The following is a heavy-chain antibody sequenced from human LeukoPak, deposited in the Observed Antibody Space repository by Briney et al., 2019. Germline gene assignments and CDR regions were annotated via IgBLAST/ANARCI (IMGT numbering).Heavy chain of an antibody. CDR1: GGSISSSSYY. J-gene: IGHJ4*02. Sequence: SETLSLTCTVSGGSISSSSYYWGWIRQPPGKGLDWIGWIDYSGSTYYNPSLKSRVTISVDTSKNQFSLKLSSVTAADTAVYYCARLHAYCGGDCYSYYFDYWGQGTLVTVSS. D-gene: IGHD2-21*02. CDR2: IDYSGST. CDR3: ARLHAYCGGDCYSYYFDY. V-gene: IGHV4-39*01.